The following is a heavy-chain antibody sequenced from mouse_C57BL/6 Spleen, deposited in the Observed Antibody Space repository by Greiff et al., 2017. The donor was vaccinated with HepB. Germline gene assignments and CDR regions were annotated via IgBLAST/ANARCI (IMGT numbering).Heavy chain of an antibody. CDR3: ARKDSGTFDY. CDR2: IDPSDSYT. Sequence: QVQLQQPGAELVKPGASVKLSCKASGYTFTSYWMQWVKQRPGQGLEWIGEIDPSDSYTNYNQKFKGKATLTVDTSSSTAYMQLSSLTSEDSAVYYCARKDSGTFDYWGQGTTLTVSS. J-gene: IGHJ2*01. V-gene: IGHV1-50*01. D-gene: IGHD3-3*01. CDR1: GYTFTSYW.